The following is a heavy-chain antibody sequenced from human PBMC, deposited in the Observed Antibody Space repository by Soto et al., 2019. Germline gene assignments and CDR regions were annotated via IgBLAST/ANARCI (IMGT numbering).Heavy chain of an antibody. CDR2: INHSGST. CDR3: ARLLRFSSVGPYVMDV. J-gene: IGHJ6*02. Sequence: SETLSLTCAVYGGSFSGYYWSWIRQPPGKGLEWIGEINHSGSTNYNPSLKSRVTISVDTSKNQFSLKLSSVTAADTAVYYCARLLRFSSVGPYVMDVGGQGPTVTVP. V-gene: IGHV4-34*01. D-gene: IGHD3-3*01. CDR1: GGSFSGYY.